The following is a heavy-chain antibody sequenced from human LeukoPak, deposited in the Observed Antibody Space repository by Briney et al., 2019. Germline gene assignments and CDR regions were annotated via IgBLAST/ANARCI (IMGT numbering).Heavy chain of an antibody. D-gene: IGHD4-23*01. J-gene: IGHJ3*02. CDR3: AFQRDDYGGNSVAFDI. Sequence: GGSLRLSCAASGFTFSNYVMSWVRQAPGKGLEWVSAISGSGGSTYYADSVKGRFTISRDNSKNTLYLQMNSLRAEDTAVYYCAFQRDDYGGNSVAFDIWGQGTMVTVSS. V-gene: IGHV3-23*01. CDR2: ISGSGGST. CDR1: GFTFSNYV.